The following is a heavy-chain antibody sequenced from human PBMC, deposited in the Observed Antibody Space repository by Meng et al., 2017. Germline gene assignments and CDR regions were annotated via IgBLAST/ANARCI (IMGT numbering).Heavy chain of an antibody. Sequence: GESLKISCAASGFTFSSYEMNWVRQAPGKGPEWVSYISSSGSTIYYADSVKGRFTISRDNAKNSLYLQMNSLRAEDTAVYYCARENFGYYYKYYFDYWGQGTLVTVSS. V-gene: IGHV3-48*03. CDR3: ARENFGYYYKYYFDY. J-gene: IGHJ4*02. D-gene: IGHD3-22*01. CDR2: ISSSGSTI. CDR1: GFTFSSYE.